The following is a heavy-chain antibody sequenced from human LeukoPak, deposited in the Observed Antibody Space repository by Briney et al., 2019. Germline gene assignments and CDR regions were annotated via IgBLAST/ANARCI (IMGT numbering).Heavy chain of an antibody. CDR1: LGSISIYS. CDR3: ARDVGGYNYGYSLDY. J-gene: IGHJ4*02. CDR2: IYTSGST. V-gene: IGHV4-4*07. Sequence: PSETLSLTRTVSLGSISIYSWNWIRPPAGRGLEWIGRIYTSGSTSYNSSLKSRVTMSVDTSKNQFSLKLSSVTAADTAVYYCARDVGGYNYGYSLDYWGQGTLVSVSS. D-gene: IGHD5-18*01.